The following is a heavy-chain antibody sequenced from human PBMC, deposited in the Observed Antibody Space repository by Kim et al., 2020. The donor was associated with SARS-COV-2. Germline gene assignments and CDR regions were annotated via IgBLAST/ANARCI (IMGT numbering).Heavy chain of an antibody. Sequence: SQKFQGRVTITRDTSASTAYMELSSLRSEDTAVYYCASDSSGYRNWFDPWGQGTLVTVSS. J-gene: IGHJ5*02. V-gene: IGHV1-3*01. CDR3: ASDSSGYRNWFDP. D-gene: IGHD3-22*01.